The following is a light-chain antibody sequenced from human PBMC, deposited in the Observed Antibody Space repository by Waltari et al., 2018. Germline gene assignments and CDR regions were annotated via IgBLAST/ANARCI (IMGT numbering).Light chain of an antibody. CDR1: KLGSRY. J-gene: IGLJ2*01. Sequence: SYELTQPPSVSVSPGQTVTITCSGDKLGSRYTCWYQQRAGQSPIMVIFQDKKRPTGIPERFSGSNSGNTAALTISEAQSMDEADYYCQTWVNGTVIFGGGTKVTVL. CDR3: QTWVNGTVI. V-gene: IGLV3-1*01. CDR2: QDK.